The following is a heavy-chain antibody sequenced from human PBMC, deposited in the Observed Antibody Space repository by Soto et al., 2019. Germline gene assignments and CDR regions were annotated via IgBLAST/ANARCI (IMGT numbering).Heavy chain of an antibody. D-gene: IGHD6-13*01. J-gene: IGHJ6*02. Sequence: PGGSLRLSCAASGFTSSSHVMHWVRQAPGKGLEWVAVISYDGSNKYYADSVKGRFTISRDNFKNTLYLQMNSLRVEDAAVYYCARELAAAAQYGMDVWGQGTTVTVSS. V-gene: IGHV3-30-3*01. CDR2: ISYDGSNK. CDR1: GFTSSSHV. CDR3: ARELAAAAQYGMDV.